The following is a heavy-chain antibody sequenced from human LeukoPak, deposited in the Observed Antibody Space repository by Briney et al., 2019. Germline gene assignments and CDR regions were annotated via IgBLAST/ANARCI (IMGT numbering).Heavy chain of an antibody. D-gene: IGHD6-19*01. CDR3: ARDLMYSSGSYFDY. Sequence: ASVKVSCKASGGTFSSYAISWVRQAPGQGLEWMGRIIPILGIANYAQKFQGRVTITADKSTSTAYMELSSLRSEDTAVYYCARDLMYSSGSYFDYWGQGTLVTVSS. J-gene: IGHJ4*02. CDR2: IIPILGIA. CDR1: GGTFSSYA. V-gene: IGHV1-69*04.